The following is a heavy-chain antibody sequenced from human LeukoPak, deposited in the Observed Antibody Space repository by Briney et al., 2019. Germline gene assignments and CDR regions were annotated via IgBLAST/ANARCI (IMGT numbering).Heavy chain of an antibody. V-gene: IGHV4-59*08. Sequence: SETLSLTCTVSGGSISSYYWSWIRQPPGKGLEWIGDIYYSGSTNYNPSLKSRVTISVDTSKNQFSLKLSSVTAADTAVYYYARQGRYSYGFVDYWGQGTLVTVSS. J-gene: IGHJ4*02. D-gene: IGHD5-18*01. CDR2: IYYSGST. CDR1: GGSISSYY. CDR3: ARQGRYSYGFVDY.